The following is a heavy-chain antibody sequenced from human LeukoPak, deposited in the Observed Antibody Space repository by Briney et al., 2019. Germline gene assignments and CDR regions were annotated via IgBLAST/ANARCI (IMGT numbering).Heavy chain of an antibody. D-gene: IGHD2-2*01. V-gene: IGHV5-51*01. Sequence: GESLKISCKGSGYGFTSYWIGWVRQMPGKGLEWMGSIYPGDSDTRYSPSFQGQVTISADKSISTAYLQWSSLKASDTAMYYCARGAEELGYCSSTSCLFDYWGQGTLVPVSS. CDR1: GYGFTSYW. CDR2: IYPGDSDT. J-gene: IGHJ4*02. CDR3: ARGAEELGYCSSTSCLFDY.